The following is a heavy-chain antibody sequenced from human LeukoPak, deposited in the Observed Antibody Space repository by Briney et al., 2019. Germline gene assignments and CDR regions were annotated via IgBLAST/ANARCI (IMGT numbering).Heavy chain of an antibody. CDR3: AREPPASGYFDY. CDR1: GYTFTSYY. J-gene: IGHJ4*02. V-gene: IGHV1-46*01. CDR2: INPSDGGT. Sequence: ASVRVSCKASGYTFTSYYMHWVRHAPGQGLEWMGIINPSDGGTSYAQKFQGRVTMTRDTSTSTVYMELSSLRSEDTAVYHCAREPPASGYFDYWGQGSLATVSS.